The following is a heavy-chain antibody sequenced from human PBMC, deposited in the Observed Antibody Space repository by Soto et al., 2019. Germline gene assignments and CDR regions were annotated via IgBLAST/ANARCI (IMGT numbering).Heavy chain of an antibody. CDR3: AKDMRFDP. V-gene: IGHV3-23*01. CDR2: ISGSGATT. Sequence: GGSLRLSCAASGFTFSSYAMSWVRQPPGKGLEWVSAISGSGATTYYADSVKGRFTISGDNSKSTLYLQMNSLRVDDTAVYYCAKDMRFDPWGQGTLVTVSS. CDR1: GFTFSSYA. D-gene: IGHD2-2*01. J-gene: IGHJ5*02.